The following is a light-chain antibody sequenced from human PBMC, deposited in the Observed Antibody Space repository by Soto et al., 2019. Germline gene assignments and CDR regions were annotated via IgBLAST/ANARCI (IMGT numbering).Light chain of an antibody. CDR2: EGN. V-gene: IGLV2-14*01. CDR3: SSYGSGNPLVV. J-gene: IGLJ2*01. CDR1: SDDVGGYNY. Sequence: QSALTQPASVSGSPGQSITISCTGTSDDVGGYNYVSWYQQHPGKATKLMIFEGNNRPSGVSNRFSGSRSGNTASLAISGLQAEDEADYYCSSYGSGNPLVVFGGGPKLTVL.